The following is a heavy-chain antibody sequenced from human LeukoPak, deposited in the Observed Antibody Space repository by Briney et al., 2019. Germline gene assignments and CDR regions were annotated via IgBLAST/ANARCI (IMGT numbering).Heavy chain of an antibody. CDR1: GFTFSSYA. J-gene: IGHJ4*02. CDR3: TKEIYGSGSYQFDY. CDR2: ISGSGGST. Sequence: GGSLRLSCAASGFTFSSYAMSWVRQAPGKGLEWVSLISGSGGSTSYADSVKGRFTISRDNSKNTLYLQMNSLRAEDTAIYYCTKEIYGSGSYQFDYWGQGTLSPSPQ. V-gene: IGHV3-23*01. D-gene: IGHD3-10*01.